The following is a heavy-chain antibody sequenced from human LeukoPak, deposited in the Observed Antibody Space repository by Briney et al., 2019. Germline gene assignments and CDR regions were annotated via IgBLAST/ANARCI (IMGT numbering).Heavy chain of an antibody. Sequence: GGSLRLPCAASGFTFSGSAMHWVRQASGKGLEWVGRIRSKANSYATAYAASVKGRFTISRDDSKNTAYLQMNSLKTEDTAVYYCTSDGGHYYDSSGPIDYWGQGTLVTVSS. CDR1: GFTFSGSA. CDR3: TSDGGHYYDSSGPIDY. CDR2: IRSKANSYAT. D-gene: IGHD3-22*01. V-gene: IGHV3-73*01. J-gene: IGHJ4*02.